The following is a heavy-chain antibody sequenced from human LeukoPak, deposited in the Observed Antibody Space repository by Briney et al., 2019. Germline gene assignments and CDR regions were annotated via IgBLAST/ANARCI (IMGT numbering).Heavy chain of an antibody. CDR1: GFTFSIYW. J-gene: IGHJ4*02. CDR3: AKARPGGTFDY. V-gene: IGHV3-7*01. D-gene: IGHD3-10*01. CDR2: VKADGSET. Sequence: GGSLRLSCGASGFTFSIYWMTWVRQAPGKGLEWVASVKADGSETYYVDSVKGRFTISRDNAKKSLYLQMNSLRVEDTALYYCAKARPGGTFDYWGQGTLVTVST.